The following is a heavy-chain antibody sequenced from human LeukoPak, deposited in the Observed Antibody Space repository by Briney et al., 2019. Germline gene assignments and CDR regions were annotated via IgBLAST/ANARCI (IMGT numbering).Heavy chain of an antibody. CDR2: IYPGDSDT. J-gene: IGHJ4*02. Sequence: GESLKISCKGSGYSFTSYWIGWVRQMPGKGLEWMGIIYPGDSDTRYSPSFQGQVTISADKSISTAYLQWSSLKASDTAMYYCVHLTPNILTGYYNWGQGTLVTVSS. CDR1: GYSFTSYW. CDR3: VHLTPNILTGYYN. V-gene: IGHV5-51*01. D-gene: IGHD3-9*01.